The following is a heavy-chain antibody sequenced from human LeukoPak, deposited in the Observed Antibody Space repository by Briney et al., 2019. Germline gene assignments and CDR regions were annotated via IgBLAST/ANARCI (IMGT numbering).Heavy chain of an antibody. CDR1: GYTFTTYG. Sequence: GASVKVSCKASGYTFTTYGITWVRQAPGQGLEWMGWISAYNGNTNYAQELQGRVTMTTDTSTSTAYMELRSLRSDDTAVYYCARALVDGYKELGYWGQGTLVTVSS. CDR3: ARALVDGYKELGY. CDR2: ISAYNGNT. V-gene: IGHV1-18*01. D-gene: IGHD5-24*01. J-gene: IGHJ4*02.